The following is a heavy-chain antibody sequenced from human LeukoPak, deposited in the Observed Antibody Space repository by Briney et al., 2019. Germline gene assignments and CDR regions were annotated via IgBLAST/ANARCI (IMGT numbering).Heavy chain of an antibody. CDR2: IYYTGKT. CDR1: GGSINNYY. Sequence: SETLSLTCSVSGGSINNYYWGWIRRPPGRGLEYIGHIYYTGKTDYNPSFKSRVTMSVDTSKNQLSLKLHFLTAADTAVYYCARLSGDGYNSPGHDYWGQGTLVTVSS. J-gene: IGHJ4*02. V-gene: IGHV4-59*01. CDR3: ARLSGDGYNSPGHDY. D-gene: IGHD5-24*01.